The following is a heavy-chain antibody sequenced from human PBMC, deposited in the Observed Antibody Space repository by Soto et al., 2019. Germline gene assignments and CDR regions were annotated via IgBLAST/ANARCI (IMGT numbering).Heavy chain of an antibody. Sequence: PSETLSLTCTVSGGSISSSSYYWGWIRQPPGKGLEWIGSIYYSGSTYYNPSLKSRVTISVDTSKNQFSLKLSSVTAADTAVHYCARRIVPAAPYYYYYMDVWGKGTTVTVSS. V-gene: IGHV4-39*01. CDR2: IYYSGST. CDR3: ARRIVPAAPYYYYYMDV. D-gene: IGHD2-2*01. J-gene: IGHJ6*03. CDR1: GGSISSSSYY.